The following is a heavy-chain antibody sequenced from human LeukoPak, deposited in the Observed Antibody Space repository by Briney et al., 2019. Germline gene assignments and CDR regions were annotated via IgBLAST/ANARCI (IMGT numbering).Heavy chain of an antibody. CDR1: GGSISSGGYS. Sequence: SETLSLTCAVSGGSISSGGYSWSWIRQPPGKGLEWIGYIYHSGSTYYNPSLKSRVSISVDTSKNQFSLKLSSVTAADTAVYYCARDSRGYCSGGSCLDAFDIWGQGTMVTVSS. V-gene: IGHV4-30-2*01. CDR2: IYHSGST. J-gene: IGHJ3*02. D-gene: IGHD2-15*01. CDR3: ARDSRGYCSGGSCLDAFDI.